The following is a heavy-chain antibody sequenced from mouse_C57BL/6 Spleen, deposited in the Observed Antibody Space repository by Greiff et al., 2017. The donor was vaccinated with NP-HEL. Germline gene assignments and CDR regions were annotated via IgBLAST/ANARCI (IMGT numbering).Heavy chain of an antibody. CDR1: GYSFTGYF. Sequence: VHVKQSGPELVKPGDSVKISCKASGYSFTGYFMNWVMQSHGKSLEWIGRINPYNGDTFYNQKFKGQATLTVAKSSSTAHMELRSLTSEDSAVYYCARVGYYVGYFDVWGTGTTVTVSS. J-gene: IGHJ1*03. CDR2: INPYNGDT. V-gene: IGHV1-20*01. D-gene: IGHD2-3*01. CDR3: ARVGYYVGYFDV.